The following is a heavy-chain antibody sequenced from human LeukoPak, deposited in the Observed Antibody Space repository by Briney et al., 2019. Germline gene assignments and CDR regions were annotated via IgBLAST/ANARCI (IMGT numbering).Heavy chain of an antibody. V-gene: IGHV3-49*05. Sequence: KLGGSLRLSCTASGFTFGDYAMNWFRQAPGKGLEWVGFIRSKTYGGTGEYAASVKGRFTISRDDSKSIAHLQMNSLKTEDTAVYYCTRSESGTYKGGFDFWGQGTLVTVSS. CDR1: GFTFGDYA. J-gene: IGHJ4*02. CDR2: IRSKTYGGTG. CDR3: TRSESGTYKGGFDF. D-gene: IGHD1-26*01.